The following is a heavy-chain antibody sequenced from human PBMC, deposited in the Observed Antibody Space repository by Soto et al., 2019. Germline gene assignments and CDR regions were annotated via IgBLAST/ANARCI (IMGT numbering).Heavy chain of an antibody. D-gene: IGHD6-6*01. CDR3: STSSRNEYHFAMDA. V-gene: IGHV3-53*02. CDR2: IYSGGST. CDR1: GLSVSSSD. Sequence: EVHLVETGGGLIQPGGSLRLSCAASGLSVSSSDMSWVRQASGKGLEWVSVIYSGGSTHDADSVTGRFTISRDNSKNTAHLQMNSLRVDDTAVYFCSTSSRNEYHFAMDAWGQGTTVIASS. J-gene: IGHJ6*02.